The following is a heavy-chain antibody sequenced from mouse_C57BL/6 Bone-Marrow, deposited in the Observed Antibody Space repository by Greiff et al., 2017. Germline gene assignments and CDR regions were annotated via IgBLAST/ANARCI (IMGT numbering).Heavy chain of an antibody. Sequence: EVQLQQSGAELVRPGASVKLSCTASGFNIKDDYMHWVKQRPEQGLEWIGWIDPAHGDTEYASKFQGKATITADTSSNTAYLQLSSLTSEDTAVYYCTTPIYYYYDGNYWGQGTLVTVSA. CDR3: TTPIYYYYDGNY. J-gene: IGHJ3*01. D-gene: IGHD2-4*01. CDR2: IDPAHGDT. CDR1: GFNIKDDY. V-gene: IGHV14-4*01.